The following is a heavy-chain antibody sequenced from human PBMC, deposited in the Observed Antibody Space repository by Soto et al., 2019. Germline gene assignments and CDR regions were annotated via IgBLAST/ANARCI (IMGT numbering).Heavy chain of an antibody. CDR3: AKITDNAGSDY. D-gene: IGHD3-10*01. CDR1: GFTFNTYA. CDR2: IDASGTIT. Sequence: EAQLLESGGGLLQPGGSLRLSCAASGFTFNTYAMTWVRQAPGEGLEWVSSIDASGTITFHADSVKGRFTISRDNSKNTLFLQMNSLRAEDTAIYYCAKITDNAGSDYWGQGSLVTVSS. J-gene: IGHJ4*02. V-gene: IGHV3-23*01.